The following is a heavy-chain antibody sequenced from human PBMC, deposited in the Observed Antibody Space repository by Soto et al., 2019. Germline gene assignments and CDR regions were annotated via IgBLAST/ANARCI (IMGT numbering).Heavy chain of an antibody. D-gene: IGHD2-2*01. CDR1: GGSISSYY. CDR3: SRYYCSSTSCCPLFDY. J-gene: IGHJ4*02. V-gene: IGHV4-59*01. Sequence: SETLSVTCTVSGGSISSYYWSWIRQPPGKGLEWIGYIYYSGSTNYNPSLKSRVTISVDTSKNQFSLKLSSVTAADTAVYFCSRYYCSSTSCCPLFDYWGQGTLVTVSS. CDR2: IYYSGST.